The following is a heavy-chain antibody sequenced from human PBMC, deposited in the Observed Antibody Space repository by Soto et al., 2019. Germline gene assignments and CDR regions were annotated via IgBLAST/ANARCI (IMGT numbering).Heavy chain of an antibody. J-gene: IGHJ4*02. CDR2: IGGRGSST. CDR3: AKDSDYYDFWSAVLDY. Sequence: EVQLLESGGGLVQPGGSLRLSCVASGFTFNNYAMSWVRQAPGKGLEWVSAIGGRGSSTYYADSVQGRFTISRDNSKNTRYLHMASLRSEDTALYYCAKDSDYYDFWSAVLDYWGQGTLVTVSS. V-gene: IGHV3-23*01. D-gene: IGHD3-3*01. CDR1: GFTFNNYA.